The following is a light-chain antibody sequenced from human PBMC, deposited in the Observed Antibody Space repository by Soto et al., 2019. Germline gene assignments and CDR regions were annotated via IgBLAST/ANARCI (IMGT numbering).Light chain of an antibody. V-gene: IGKV1-17*01. J-gene: IGKJ2*01. CDR3: LQYNDSQYT. CDR1: QDISNY. CDR2: AAS. Sequence: DIQMTQSPPSLSASVGDRVTITCRANQDISNYLGWYQQNPGKAPKLLIYAASSLQRGVQSRFRGSGSGTEFTLTISRLQPEDFATYCCLQYNDSQYTFGQGTKLEF.